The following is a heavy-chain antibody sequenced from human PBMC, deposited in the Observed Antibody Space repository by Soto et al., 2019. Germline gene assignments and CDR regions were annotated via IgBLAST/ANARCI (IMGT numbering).Heavy chain of an antibody. D-gene: IGHD2-21*02. J-gene: IGHJ4*02. CDR1: GGTFSSYA. Sequence: QVQLVQSGAEVKKPGSSVKVSCKASGGTFSSYATSWVRQAPGQGLEWMGGIIPIFGTANYAQKFQGRVTITADESTSTAYMELSSLRSEDTAVYYCAVGAYCGGDCYYYFDYWGQGTLVTVSS. V-gene: IGHV1-69*01. CDR2: IIPIFGTA. CDR3: AVGAYCGGDCYYYFDY.